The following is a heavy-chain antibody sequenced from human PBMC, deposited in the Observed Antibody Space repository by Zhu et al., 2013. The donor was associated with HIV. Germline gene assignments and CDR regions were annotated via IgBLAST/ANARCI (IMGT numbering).Heavy chain of an antibody. V-gene: IGHV3-9*01. CDR3: AREWGGXYSYGYNDFDY. J-gene: IGHJ4*02. Sequence: VQLVDSGGGLVQPGRSLRLSCAVSGFTFDDYAMHWVRQAPGKGLEWVSGISWNSGNLAYADSVKGRFTISRDNAKNSLYLQMNSLRAEDTAVYYCAREWGGXYSYGYNDFDYWAREPWSPSPQ. D-gene: IGHD5-18*01. CDR2: ISWNSGNL. CDR1: GFTFDDYA.